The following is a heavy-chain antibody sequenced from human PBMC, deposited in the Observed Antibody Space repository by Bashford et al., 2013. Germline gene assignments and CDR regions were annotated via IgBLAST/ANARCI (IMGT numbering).Heavy chain of an antibody. J-gene: IGHJ4*02. D-gene: IGHD5-18*01. V-gene: IGHV2-70*04. CDR3: ARTGGSGYGLDY. CDR1: GFSLSTSGVR. CDR2: IDWDDDK. Sequence: SGPTLVKPTQTLTLTCTFSGFSLSTSGVRVMWIRQPPGKALEWLARIDWDDDKFYNTSLKTRLTISKDTSKNQVVLTMTNMDPVDTATYYCARTGGSGYGLDYWGQGTLVTVSS.